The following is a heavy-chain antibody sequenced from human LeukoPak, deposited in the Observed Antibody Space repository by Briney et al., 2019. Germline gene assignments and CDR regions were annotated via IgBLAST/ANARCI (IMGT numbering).Heavy chain of an antibody. CDR1: GGSISGYY. J-gene: IGHJ4*02. D-gene: IGHD6-19*01. CDR2: IPYSGST. Sequence: SETLSLTCTVSGGSISGYYWSWIRQPPGKGLEWIGYIPYSGSTTYNPSLKSRVTISVDTSKNQFSLKLSSVTAADTAVYYCARLGSGWFDYWGQGTLVTVSS. CDR3: ARLGSGWFDY. V-gene: IGHV4-59*01.